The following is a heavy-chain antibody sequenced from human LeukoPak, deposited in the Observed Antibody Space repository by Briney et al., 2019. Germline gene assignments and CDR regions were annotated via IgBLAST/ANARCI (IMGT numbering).Heavy chain of an antibody. D-gene: IGHD3-22*01. CDR2: INPNSGGT. J-gene: IGHJ5*02. Sequence: ASVKVSCKASGYTFTGYYMHWVRQAPGQGLEWMGWINPNSGGTNYAQKFQGRVTMTRDMSISTAYMEMSRLRSDDTAVYYCARADRYYYDSSGPLGPWGQGTLVTVSS. CDR1: GYTFTGYY. CDR3: ARADRYYYDSSGPLGP. V-gene: IGHV1-2*02.